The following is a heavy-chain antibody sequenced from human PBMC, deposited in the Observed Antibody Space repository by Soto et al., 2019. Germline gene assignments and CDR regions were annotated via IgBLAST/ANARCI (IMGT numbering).Heavy chain of an antibody. V-gene: IGHV3-23*01. D-gene: IGHD1-26*01. Sequence: EVQLLESGGGLVQPGGSLRLSCAASGFTFSSYAMSWVRQAPGKGLEWVSAISGSGGSTYYADSVKGRFTISRDNSKNTLYLQMNSLRAEDTAVYYCAKRGLTGGWDTPNYYMDVWGKGTTVTVSS. CDR1: GFTFSSYA. J-gene: IGHJ6*03. CDR3: AKRGLTGGWDTPNYYMDV. CDR2: ISGSGGST.